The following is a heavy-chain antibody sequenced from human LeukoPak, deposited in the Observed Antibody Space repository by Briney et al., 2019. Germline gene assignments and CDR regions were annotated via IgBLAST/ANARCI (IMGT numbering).Heavy chain of an antibody. CDR2: INPSGGST. CDR1: GYTFTSYY. D-gene: IGHD6-13*01. V-gene: IGHV1-46*01. CDR3: ARVGAAANWFDP. J-gene: IGHJ5*02. Sequence: ASVKVSCKASGYTFTSYYMHWVRQAPGQGLEWMGIINPSGGSTSYAQKFQGRVTMTRDTSTSTVYMELSSLRSEDTAVYFCARVGAAANWFDPWGQGTLVTVSS.